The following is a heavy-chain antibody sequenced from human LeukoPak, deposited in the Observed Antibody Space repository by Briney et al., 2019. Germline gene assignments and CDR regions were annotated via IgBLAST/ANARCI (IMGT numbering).Heavy chain of an antibody. CDR1: GGTFSSYA. J-gene: IGHJ4*02. CDR2: ISAYNGNT. Sequence: ASVKVSCKASGGTFSSYAISWVRQAPGQGLEWMGWISAYNGNTNYAQKFQGRVTITRDTSASTAYMELSSLRSEDTAVYYCARDSILRVYYFDYWGQGTLVTVSS. CDR3: ARDSILRVYYFDY. V-gene: IGHV1-18*01.